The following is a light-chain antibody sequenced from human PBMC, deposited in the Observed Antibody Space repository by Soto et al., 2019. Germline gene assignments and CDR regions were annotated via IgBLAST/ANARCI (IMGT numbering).Light chain of an antibody. CDR2: GAS. V-gene: IGKV3-20*01. J-gene: IGKJ1*01. CDR3: QQYGSSGT. Sequence: ILLRQSPGTLSLSPGERATLSCRASQSVDRNYLTWYQQKPGHAPSLLIYGASGRATGIPDRFGGSGSGTDFTLTISRLEPEDFAVYYCQQYGSSGTFGQGTKVDIK. CDR1: QSVDRNY.